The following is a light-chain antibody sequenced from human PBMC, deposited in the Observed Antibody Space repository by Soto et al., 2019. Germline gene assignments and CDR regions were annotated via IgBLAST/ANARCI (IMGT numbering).Light chain of an antibody. CDR2: AAS. J-gene: IGKJ5*01. Sequence: VPTSQAPSSQSTSVGDRVTITCRASQSISSYLNWYQQKPGKAPKLLIYAASSLQSGVPSRCSGSGSGTDFTLTISSLQPEDFATYYCQQSYSTPITFGRGTRLAIK. CDR3: QQSYSTPIT. V-gene: IGKV1-39*01. CDR1: QSISSY.